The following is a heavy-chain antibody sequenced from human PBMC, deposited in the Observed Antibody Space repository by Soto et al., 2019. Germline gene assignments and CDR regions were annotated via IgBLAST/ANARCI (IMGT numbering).Heavy chain of an antibody. CDR3: ARGGSEYYYYYYGMDV. CDR1: GFTFSSYS. CDR2: ISSSSSYI. V-gene: IGHV3-21*01. J-gene: IGHJ6*02. D-gene: IGHD3-16*01. Sequence: EVQLVESGGGLVKPGGSLRLSCAASGFTFSSYSMNWVRQAPEKGLEWVSSISSSSSYIYYADSVKGRFTISRDNAKNSLYLQMNSLRAEDTAVYYCARGGSEYYYYYYGMDVWGQGTTVTVSS.